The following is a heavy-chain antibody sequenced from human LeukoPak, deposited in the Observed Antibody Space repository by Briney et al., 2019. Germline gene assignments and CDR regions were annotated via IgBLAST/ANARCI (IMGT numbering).Heavy chain of an antibody. CDR1: GGSFSGYY. CDR3: ARGACYDFWSGYYSIAAAGLFDY. D-gene: IGHD3-3*01. Sequence: SETLSLTCAVYGGSFSGYYWSWIRQPPGKGLEWIGEINHSGSTNYNPSLKSRVTISVDTSKNQFSLKLSSVTAADTAVYYCARGACYDFWSGYYSIAAAGLFDYWGQGTLVTVSS. J-gene: IGHJ4*02. V-gene: IGHV4-34*01. CDR2: INHSGST.